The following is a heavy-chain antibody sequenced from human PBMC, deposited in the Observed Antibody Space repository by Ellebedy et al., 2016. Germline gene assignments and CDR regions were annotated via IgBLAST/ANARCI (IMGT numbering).Heavy chain of an antibody. V-gene: IGHV3-21*01. J-gene: IGHJ6*02. CDR1: GFTFSPYT. Sequence: GGSLRLSCAASGFTFSPYTIHWVRQAPGKGLEWVSSISSSSSYIFYADSAKGRFTISRDNAKNSLYLQMSSLRAEDTAVYFCARSLGIGPYGMDVWGQGTTVTVSS. CDR3: ARSLGIGPYGMDV. D-gene: IGHD3-16*01. CDR2: ISSSSSYI.